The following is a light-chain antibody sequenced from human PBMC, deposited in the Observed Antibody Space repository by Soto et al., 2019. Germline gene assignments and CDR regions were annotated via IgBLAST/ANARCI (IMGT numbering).Light chain of an antibody. CDR2: DAS. Sequence: DIGLTQSQATMSLAPGERATLSCSARQSVSSYLAWYQQKPGQAPRLILYDASNRDTGIPARFSGSGSGTDFTLTISSLEPEDFAVNYCRQRSNGPSTFGQGTRLASK. CDR3: RQRSNGPST. CDR1: QSVSSY. J-gene: IGKJ5*01. V-gene: IGKV3-11*01.